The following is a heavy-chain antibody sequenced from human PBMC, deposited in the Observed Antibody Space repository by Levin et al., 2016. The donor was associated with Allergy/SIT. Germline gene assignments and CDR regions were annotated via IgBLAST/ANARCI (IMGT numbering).Heavy chain of an antibody. CDR2: IDPSDSYT. CDR1: GYSFTSYW. J-gene: IGHJ4*02. V-gene: IGHV5-10-1*01. D-gene: IGHD6-19*01. CDR3: ASAGIAVAGRPRWIDY. Sequence: GESLKISCKGSGYSFTSYWISWVRQMPGKGLEWMGRIDPSDSYTNYSPSFQGHVTISADKSISTAYLQWSSLKASDTAMYYCASAGIAVAGRPRWIDYWGQGTLVTVSS.